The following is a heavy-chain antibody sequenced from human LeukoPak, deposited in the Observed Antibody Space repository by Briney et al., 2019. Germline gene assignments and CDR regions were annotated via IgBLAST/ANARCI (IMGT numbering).Heavy chain of an antibody. D-gene: IGHD1-26*01. Sequence: ASVKVSCKASGYTFTSYDINWVRPATGQGLDGMGWMNPNSGNTGYAQKFQGRVTMTRNTSISTAYMELSSLRSEDTAMYYCARAPEWGKSNYYYYMDVWGKGTTVTVSS. CDR2: MNPNSGNT. J-gene: IGHJ6*03. CDR1: GYTFTSYD. V-gene: IGHV1-8*01. CDR3: ARAPEWGKSNYYYYMDV.